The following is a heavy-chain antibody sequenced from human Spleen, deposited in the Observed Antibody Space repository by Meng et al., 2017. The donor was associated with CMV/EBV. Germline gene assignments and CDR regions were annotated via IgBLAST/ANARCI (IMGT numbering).Heavy chain of an antibody. Sequence: GESLKISCAASGFTFSNFAMHWVRQAPGKGLEWVAVISYDGDKKFYTDSVKGRFTISRDNSKNTLILQMNSLRTEDTAVYYCARVYYDSTNYYFSFGYWGQGTLVTVSS. CDR3: ARVYYDSTNYYFSFGY. V-gene: IGHV3-30*04. CDR2: ISYDGDKK. D-gene: IGHD3-22*01. CDR1: GFTFSNFA. J-gene: IGHJ4*02.